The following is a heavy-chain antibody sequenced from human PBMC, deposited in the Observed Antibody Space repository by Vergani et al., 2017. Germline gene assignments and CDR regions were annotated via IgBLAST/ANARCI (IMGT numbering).Heavy chain of an antibody. CDR3: ARTTVVRYFDL. V-gene: IGHV4-59*08. CDR2: IYYSGST. CDR1: VGSISSYY. D-gene: IGHD4-23*01. J-gene: IGHJ2*01. Sequence: QVQLQESGPGLVKPSETLSLTCTVSVGSISSYYWSWIRQPPGKGLEWIGYIYYSGSTNYNPSLKSLVTISVDTSKTQLSLQLSSVTAADTAVYYCARTTVVRYFDLWGRGTLVTVSS.